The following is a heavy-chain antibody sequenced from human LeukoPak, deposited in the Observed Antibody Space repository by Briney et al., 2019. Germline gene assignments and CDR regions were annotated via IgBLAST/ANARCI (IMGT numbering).Heavy chain of an antibody. D-gene: IGHD6-13*01. V-gene: IGHV1-2*02. Sequence: ASVKVSYKASGYTFTGYYMHWVRQAPGQGLEWMGWINPKSGGTNYAQNFQGRVTMTRDTSISTAYMELSGLRSDDRAVYYCVRDAIAAAGTGGWGQGTLVTVSS. J-gene: IGHJ4*02. CDR3: VRDAIAAAGTGG. CDR2: INPKSGGT. CDR1: GYTFTGYY.